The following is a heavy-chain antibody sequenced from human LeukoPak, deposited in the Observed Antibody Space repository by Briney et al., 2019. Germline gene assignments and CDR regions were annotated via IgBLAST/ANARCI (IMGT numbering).Heavy chain of an antibody. V-gene: IGHV3-74*01. CDR2: INSDGSST. Sequence: PGGSLRLSCAASGFTFSSYWMHWFRQAPGKGLVWVSRINSDGSSTSYADSVKGRFTISRDNAKNTLYLQMNSLRAEDTAVYYCARTTTVVTLDYWGQGTLVTVSS. D-gene: IGHD4-23*01. J-gene: IGHJ4*02. CDR1: GFTFSSYW. CDR3: ARTTTVVTLDY.